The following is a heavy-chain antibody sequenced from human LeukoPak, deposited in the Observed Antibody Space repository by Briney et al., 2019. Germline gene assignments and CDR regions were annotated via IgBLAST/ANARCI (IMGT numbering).Heavy chain of an antibody. CDR1: GFTFSSYG. J-gene: IGHJ6*02. D-gene: IGHD2-2*01. Sequence: GRSLRLSCAASGFTFSSYGMHWVRQAPGKGLEWVAVISYVGSNKFYADSVKGRFTISRDNSKNTLYLQMNSLRAEDTAVYYCAKPLYQYYCYYYGMDVWGQGTAVTVSS. V-gene: IGHV3-30*18. CDR2: ISYVGSNK. CDR3: AKPLYQYYCYYYGMDV.